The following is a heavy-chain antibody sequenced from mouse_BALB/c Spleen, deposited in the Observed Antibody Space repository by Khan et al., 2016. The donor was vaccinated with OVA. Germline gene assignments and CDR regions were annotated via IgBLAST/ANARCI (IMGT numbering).Heavy chain of an antibody. Sequence: QVQLVQSGPELKKPGATVRISCTASGYTFTDYGMNWVKQAPGKGLKWMGWINTYTGKPTYADEFKGRYAFSLETSASTAHLQTNNLTNDDKATYFCARATCKYILDLWGQGTTLTVSA. CDR3: ARATCKYILDL. CDR1: GYTFTDYG. J-gene: IGHJ2*01. CDR2: INTYTGKP. V-gene: IGHV9-1*02.